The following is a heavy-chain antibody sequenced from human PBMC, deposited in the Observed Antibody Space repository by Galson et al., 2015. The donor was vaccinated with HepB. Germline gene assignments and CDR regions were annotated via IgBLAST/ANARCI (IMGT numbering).Heavy chain of an antibody. D-gene: IGHD2-15*01. Sequence: SVKVSCKASGYTFSSFSIFWVRQAPGRGLEWMGWISAFKGNTDYAQKFQGRITMTTDTSTSTAYLELRSLRSDDTAVYYCARGALVVVVGATQNNWFDPWGQGTLVTVSS. J-gene: IGHJ5*02. V-gene: IGHV1-18*01. CDR1: GYTFSSFS. CDR3: ARGALVVVVGATQNNWFDP. CDR2: ISAFKGNT.